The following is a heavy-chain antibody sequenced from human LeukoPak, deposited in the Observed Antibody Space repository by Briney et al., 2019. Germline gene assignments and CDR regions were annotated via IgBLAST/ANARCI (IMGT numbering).Heavy chain of an antibody. J-gene: IGHJ3*02. CDR2: IYTSGST. V-gene: IGHV4-4*07. CDR1: GGSISSYY. Sequence: SETLSLTCTGSGGSISSYYWSWIRQPAGQGLEWIGRIYTSGSTNYNPSLKSRVTMSVDTSKNQFSLKLSSVTAADTAVYYCARFRPWHDAFDIWGQGTMVTVSS. D-gene: IGHD6-6*01. CDR3: ARFRPWHDAFDI.